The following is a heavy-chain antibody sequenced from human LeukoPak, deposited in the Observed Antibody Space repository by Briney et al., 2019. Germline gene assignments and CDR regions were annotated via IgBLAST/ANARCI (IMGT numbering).Heavy chain of an antibody. CDR1: GFTFSSYA. J-gene: IGHJ3*02. CDR2: ISGSGGST. Sequence: GGSLRLSCAASGFTFSSYAMSWVRQAPGKGLEWVSAISGSGGSTYYADSVKGGFTISRDNSKNTLYLQMNSLRAEDTAVYYCAKFHYGSGSYLKHAFDIWGQGTMVTVSS. D-gene: IGHD3-10*01. V-gene: IGHV3-23*01. CDR3: AKFHYGSGSYLKHAFDI.